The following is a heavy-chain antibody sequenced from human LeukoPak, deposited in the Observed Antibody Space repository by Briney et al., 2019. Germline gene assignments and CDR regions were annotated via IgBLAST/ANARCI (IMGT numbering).Heavy chain of an antibody. V-gene: IGHV3-21*01. CDR2: ISGSSSDI. Sequence: PGGSLRLSCAGSAFTFSSYGMNWVRQAPGKGLEWVSSISGSSSDIYYADSVKGLFTISRDNAKNSVYLQMKSLRVEDTAVYYCARRGYHDYSGFDYWGQGTLVTVSS. CDR1: AFTFSSYG. D-gene: IGHD3-16*01. J-gene: IGHJ4*02. CDR3: ARRGYHDYSGFDY.